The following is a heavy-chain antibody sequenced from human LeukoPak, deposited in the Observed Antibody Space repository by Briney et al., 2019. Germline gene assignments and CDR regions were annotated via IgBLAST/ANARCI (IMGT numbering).Heavy chain of an antibody. V-gene: IGHV3-21*01. J-gene: IGHJ3*02. CDR3: ARDYDSSGTDAFDI. Sequence: GGSQRLSCAASGFAFSSYSMNWVRHAPGKGLESVSSISSSSSYIYYADSVKGRFTISRDNAKNSLYLQMNSLRAEDTAVYYCARDYDSSGTDAFDIWGQGTMVTVSS. D-gene: IGHD3-22*01. CDR2: ISSSSSYI. CDR1: GFAFSSYS.